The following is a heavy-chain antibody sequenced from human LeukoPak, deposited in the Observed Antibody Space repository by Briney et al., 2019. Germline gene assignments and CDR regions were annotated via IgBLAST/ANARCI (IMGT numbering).Heavy chain of an antibody. J-gene: IGHJ4*02. CDR2: ISGSGGST. Sequence: GGSLRLSCAASGFTFSSYAMSWVRQAPGKGLEWVSAISGSGGSTYYADSVKGRFTISRDNSKNTLYLQMNSLRAEDTAVYYCAKEGIAVAGTVGYFDYWGQGTLVTVSS. V-gene: IGHV3-23*01. CDR3: AKEGIAVAGTVGYFDY. D-gene: IGHD6-19*01. CDR1: GFTFSSYA.